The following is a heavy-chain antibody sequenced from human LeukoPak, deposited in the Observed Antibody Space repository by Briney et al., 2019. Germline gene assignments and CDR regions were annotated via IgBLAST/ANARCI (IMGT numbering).Heavy chain of an antibody. J-gene: IGHJ4*02. D-gene: IGHD6-6*01. CDR3: ARLSDLGSSPDKAFDY. CDR2: YPGDSDT. Sequence: YPGDSDTRYSPSFQGQVTISADKSISTAYLQWSSLKASDTAMYYCARLSDLGSSPDKAFDYWGQGTLVTVSS. V-gene: IGHV5-51*01.